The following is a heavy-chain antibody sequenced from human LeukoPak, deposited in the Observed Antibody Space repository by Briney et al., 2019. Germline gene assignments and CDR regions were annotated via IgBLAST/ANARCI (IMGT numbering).Heavy chain of an antibody. CDR1: GGSISSYY. J-gene: IGHJ4*02. CDR2: IYYSGST. V-gene: IGHV4-59*01. D-gene: IGHD3-10*01. Sequence: PSETLSLTCTVSGGSISSYYWSWIRQPPGKGLEWIGYIYYSGSTNYNPSLKSRVTISVDTSKNQFSLKLSSVTAADTAVYYCARDAAYGSGHLDYWGQGTLVTVSS. CDR3: ARDAAYGSGHLDY.